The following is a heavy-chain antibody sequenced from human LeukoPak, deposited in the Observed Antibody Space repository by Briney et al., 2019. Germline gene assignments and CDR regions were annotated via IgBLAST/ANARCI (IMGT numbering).Heavy chain of an antibody. J-gene: IGHJ4*02. Sequence: ASVKVSCKASGGTFISYAISWVRQAPGQGLEWMGGIIPIFGTANYAQKFQGRVTITADESTSTAYMELSSLRSEDTAVYYCARDRNPYYDGSGYGYCWGQGTLVTVSS. V-gene: IGHV1-69*13. D-gene: IGHD3-22*01. CDR2: IIPIFGTA. CDR1: GGTFISYA. CDR3: ARDRNPYYDGSGYGYC.